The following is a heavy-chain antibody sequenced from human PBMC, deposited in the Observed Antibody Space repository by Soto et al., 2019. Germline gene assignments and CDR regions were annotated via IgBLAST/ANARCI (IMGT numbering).Heavy chain of an antibody. D-gene: IGHD3-22*01. CDR2: IFPSDSDT. J-gene: IGHJ5*02. V-gene: IGHV5-51*01. CDR1: GYRFTSYW. CDR3: ARKDKSGYFNWFDP. Sequence: SXKISFRTPGYRFTSYWIAWVRQMPGKGLEWMGIIFPSDSDTRYSPSFQGQVTISADRSTSTVFLQWASLKASDTAVYFCARKDKSGYFNWFDPWGQGTLVTVSS.